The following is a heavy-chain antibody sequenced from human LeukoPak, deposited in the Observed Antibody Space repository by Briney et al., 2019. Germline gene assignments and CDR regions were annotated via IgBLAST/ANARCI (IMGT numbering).Heavy chain of an antibody. D-gene: IGHD2-2*01. CDR3: ARDLVPAAIRAFDI. CDR1: GGSISNYY. V-gene: IGHV4-59*01. Sequence: PSETLSLTCSVSGGSISNYYWSWLRQSPGRGLEWIGYVYYSGIINYNPSLKSRVTMSVDTSKNQFSLKLSSVIAADTAVYYCARDLVPAAIRAFDIWGQGTMITVSS. J-gene: IGHJ3*02. CDR2: VYYSGII.